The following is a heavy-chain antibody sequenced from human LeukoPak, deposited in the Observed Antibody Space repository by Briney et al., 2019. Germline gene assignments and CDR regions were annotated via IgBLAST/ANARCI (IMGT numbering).Heavy chain of an antibody. D-gene: IGHD6-6*01. CDR3: ARGPNSNWSGLDF. Sequence: GGSLRLSCTASGFSFSGHWMHWARQLPGKGLVGVSRISPTGSTTSYADSVKGRFTVSRDNAKNTLYLQVNNLRAEDTAVYYCARGPNSNWSGLDFWGQGTLLTVSS. V-gene: IGHV3-74*01. CDR1: GFSFSGHW. J-gene: IGHJ4*02. CDR2: ISPTGSTT.